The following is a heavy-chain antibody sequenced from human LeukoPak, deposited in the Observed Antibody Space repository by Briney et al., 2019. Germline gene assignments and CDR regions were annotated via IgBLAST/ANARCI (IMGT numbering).Heavy chain of an antibody. J-gene: IGHJ3*02. CDR3: TRFLSGRNIVGATTGAFDI. CDR1: GFTFSSYS. Sequence: GGSLRLSCAASGFTFSSYSMNWVRQAPGKWLEWVSSISSSSSYIYYADSVKGRFTISRDNAKNSLYLQMNSLRAEDTAVYYCTRFLSGRNIVGATTGAFDIWGQGTMVTVSS. V-gene: IGHV3-21*01. CDR2: ISSSSSYI. D-gene: IGHD1-26*01.